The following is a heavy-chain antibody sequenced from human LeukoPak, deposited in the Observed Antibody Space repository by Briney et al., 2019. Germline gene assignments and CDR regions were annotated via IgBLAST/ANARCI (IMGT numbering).Heavy chain of an antibody. CDR2: IRYDGSNK. CDR1: GFTFSSYV. D-gene: IGHD3/OR15-3a*01. CDR3: ARSQTWTPPFDY. J-gene: IGHJ4*02. Sequence: GGSLRLSCAASGFTFSSYVMHWVRQAPGKGLEWVAFIRYDGSNKYYADSVKGRFTISRDNAKNSLYLQMNSLRAEDTAVYYCARSQTWTPPFDYWGQGTLVTVSS. V-gene: IGHV3-30*02.